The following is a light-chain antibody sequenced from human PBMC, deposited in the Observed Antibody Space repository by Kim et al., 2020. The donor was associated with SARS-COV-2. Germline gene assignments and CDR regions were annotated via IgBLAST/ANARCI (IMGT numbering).Light chain of an antibody. Sequence: ELTQPPSASGTPGQRVAISCSGSSSNIGSNSVTWYQQFPGTAPKLLIHSDDQRPSGVPDRFSGAKSGTSASLAISGLQSEDEANYYCATWDDSLHSWVFGGGTQLTVL. V-gene: IGLV1-44*01. J-gene: IGLJ3*02. CDR3: ATWDDSLHSWV. CDR2: SDD. CDR1: SSNIGSNS.